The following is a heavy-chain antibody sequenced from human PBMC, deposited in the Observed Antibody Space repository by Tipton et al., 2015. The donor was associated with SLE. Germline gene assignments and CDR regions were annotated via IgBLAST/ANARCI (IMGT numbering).Heavy chain of an antibody. J-gene: IGHJ4*02. CDR3: ARAGRAWNLFDY. Sequence: GLVKPSETLSLTCTVSGGSISSYYWSWIRQPPGKGLEWIGYIYYSGSTNYNPSLKSRVTISVDRSKNQFSLKLSSVTAADTAVYYCARAGRAWNLFDYWGQGTLVTVSS. CDR2: IYYSGST. CDR1: GGSISSYY. D-gene: IGHD1-1*01. V-gene: IGHV4-59*08.